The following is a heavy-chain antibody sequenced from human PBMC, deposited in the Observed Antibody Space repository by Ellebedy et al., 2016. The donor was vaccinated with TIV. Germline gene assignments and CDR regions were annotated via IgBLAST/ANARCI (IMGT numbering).Heavy chain of an antibody. J-gene: IGHJ4*02. V-gene: IGHV4-59*01. CDR3: AREVPRSTTYIDY. CDR1: GGSINNYY. CDR2: IFHSGRT. D-gene: IGHD1-1*01. Sequence: SETLSLTCTVSGGSINNYYWTWIRQPPGKPLEWIAYIFHSGRTKYAPSLQRRVTILIDTSKSEFSRKMRSVTAADTAVYYCAREVPRSTTYIDYWGQGILVTVSS.